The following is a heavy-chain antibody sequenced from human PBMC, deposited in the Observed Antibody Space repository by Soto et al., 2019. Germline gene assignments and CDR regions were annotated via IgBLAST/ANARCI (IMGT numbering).Heavy chain of an antibody. CDR1: GFKFSNYA. J-gene: IGHJ6*02. Sequence: VGSLRLSCAASGFKFSNYAMSWVRQAPGKGLEWVSLISATGGGTYYADSVKGRFTISRDNSHNTLYLQVHSLTAEDTAVYYCAREYTAWPLAYGLDVWGQGTTVTVSS. D-gene: IGHD2-2*02. CDR3: AREYTAWPLAYGLDV. CDR2: ISATGGGT. V-gene: IGHV3-23*01.